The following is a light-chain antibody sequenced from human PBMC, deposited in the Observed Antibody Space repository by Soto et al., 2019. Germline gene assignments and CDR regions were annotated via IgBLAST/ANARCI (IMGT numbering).Light chain of an antibody. J-gene: IGKJ2*01. CDR2: DAS. V-gene: IGKV1-5*01. CDR1: QSISSW. Sequence: DIQMTQSPSTLSASVGDRVTITCRASQSISSWLAWYQQKPGKAPKLLIYDASSFESGVPSRFSGSGSGTEFTLTISILQPDDFATYYCHQYNSYSPGYTFGQGTKLEIK. CDR3: HQYNSYSPGYT.